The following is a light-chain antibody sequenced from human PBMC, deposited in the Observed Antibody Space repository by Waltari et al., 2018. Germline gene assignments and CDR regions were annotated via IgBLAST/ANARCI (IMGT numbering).Light chain of an antibody. Sequence: EIVMTQPPVTLSVSPGTRAALSCRPSQSVRTSLAWYQQRPGQTPSLLIYGTSTRATEIPARFSGSGSGTEFTLTISSLQSEDFAVYYCQQYNDWPYTFGQGTKLEIK. V-gene: IGKV3-15*01. J-gene: IGKJ2*01. CDR1: QSVRTS. CDR3: QQYNDWPYT. CDR2: GTS.